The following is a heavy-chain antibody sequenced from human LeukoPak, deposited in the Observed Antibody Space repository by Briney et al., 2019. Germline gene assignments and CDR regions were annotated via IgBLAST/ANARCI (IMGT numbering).Heavy chain of an antibody. Sequence: SETLSLTCTVSGGSISRYYWSWIRQPPGKGLEWIGYIYYSGSTNYNPSLKSRVTISVDTSKNQFSLKLSSVTAADTAVYYCARDGGSYGAVDYWGQGTLVTVSS. V-gene: IGHV4-59*01. D-gene: IGHD4-17*01. CDR1: GGSISRYY. CDR2: IYYSGST. CDR3: ARDGGSYGAVDY. J-gene: IGHJ4*02.